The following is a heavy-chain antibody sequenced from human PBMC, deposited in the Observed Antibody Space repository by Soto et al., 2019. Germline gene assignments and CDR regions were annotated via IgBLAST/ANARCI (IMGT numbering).Heavy chain of an antibody. CDR1: GGSINNYY. D-gene: IGHD6-19*01. V-gene: IGHV4-59*01. Sequence: NPSETLSLTCTVSGGSINNYYWSWIRQPPGKGLEWIGYIYYSGSTNYNPSLKSRVNISVDTSKNQVSLNLNSVTAADTAVYYCARGRHSGNYGMDVWGLGTTVTVSS. CDR3: ARGRHSGNYGMDV. CDR2: IYYSGST. J-gene: IGHJ6*02.